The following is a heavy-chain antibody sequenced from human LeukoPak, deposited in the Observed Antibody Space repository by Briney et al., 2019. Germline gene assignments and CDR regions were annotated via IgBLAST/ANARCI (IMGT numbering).Heavy chain of an antibody. CDR3: TTYVGATAY. CDR1: GFTFSNSR. D-gene: IGHD1-26*01. CDR2: IKNKTDNEAT. J-gene: IGHJ4*02. V-gene: IGHV3-15*01. Sequence: PGGSLRLSCAASGFTFSNSRMNWVRQAPGKGLEWVGRIKNKTDNEATDYSAPVKARFTISRDDSKTALYLQMCGLKTEDTGIYYCTTYVGATAYWGQGTLVTVSS.